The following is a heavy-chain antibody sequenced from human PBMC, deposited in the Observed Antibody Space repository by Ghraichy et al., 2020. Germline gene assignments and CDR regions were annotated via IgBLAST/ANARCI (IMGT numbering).Heavy chain of an antibody. Sequence: GGSLRLSCAASGLTFRTYWMTWVRQAPGKGLEWVANINQDGRETYYVASVKGRFTISRDNAKNSLYLQMNSLRAEDTAVYYCRSGDTVDIWRQGTMVAVSS. CDR2: INQDGRET. J-gene: IGHJ3*02. CDR3: RSGDTVDI. D-gene: IGHD3-10*01. V-gene: IGHV3-7*03. CDR1: GLTFRTYW.